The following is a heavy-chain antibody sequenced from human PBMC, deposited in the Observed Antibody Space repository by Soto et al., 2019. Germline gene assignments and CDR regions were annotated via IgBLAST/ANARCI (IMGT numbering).Heavy chain of an antibody. J-gene: IGHJ4*02. Sequence: QVQLVQSGAEVKKPGASVKVSCKTSGYTFTTYGISWVRQAPGQGLEWMGWFSPYNGNTMFAQKLQGRGTMTADTSTSTDYVDLRSLTSDDTAVYYCTRGWYGEFLYYLDYWGQGTLVTVSS. CDR3: TRGWYGEFLYYLDY. V-gene: IGHV1-18*01. CDR1: GYTFTTYG. CDR2: FSPYNGNT. D-gene: IGHD3-10*01.